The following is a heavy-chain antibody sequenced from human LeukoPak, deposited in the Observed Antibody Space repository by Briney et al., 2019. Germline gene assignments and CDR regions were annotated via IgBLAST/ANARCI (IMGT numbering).Heavy chain of an antibody. J-gene: IGHJ4*02. CDR3: ARLHLPATRFDY. CDR1: GGSISSSSYY. CDR2: IYYSGNT. V-gene: IGHV4-39*01. D-gene: IGHD5-24*01. Sequence: SETLSLTCTVSGGSISSSSYYWSWLRQPAGKGLEWIGSIYYSGNTYYTPSLKSRVTISVDTSKNQFSLKLTSVTAADTAVYYCARLHLPATRFDYWGQGTLVTVSS.